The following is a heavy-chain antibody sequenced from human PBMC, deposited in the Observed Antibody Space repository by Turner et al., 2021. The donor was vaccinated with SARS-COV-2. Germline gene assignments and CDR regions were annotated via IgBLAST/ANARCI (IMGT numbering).Heavy chain of an antibody. CDR3: ARAGWDLLPFDAFDI. Sequence: QVQLVESGGGVVQPGRSLRLSCSASGFTFSTYAMHWVRQAPGKGLEWVAVISYDGSNKYYADSVKGRFTISRDNSKNTLYLQMNSLRAEDTAVYYCARAGWDLLPFDAFDIWAKGQWSPSLQ. V-gene: IGHV3-30-3*01. CDR2: ISYDGSNK. CDR1: GFTFSTYA. D-gene: IGHD1-26*01. J-gene: IGHJ3*02.